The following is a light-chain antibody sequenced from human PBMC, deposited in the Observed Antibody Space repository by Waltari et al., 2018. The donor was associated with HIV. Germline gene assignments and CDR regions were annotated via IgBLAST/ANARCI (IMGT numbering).Light chain of an antibody. J-gene: IGLJ1*01. V-gene: IGLV1-40*01. CDR3: RSYDRTLSGFV. CDR1: SSNIGAGFD. Sequence: QAILTQPPSVSGAPGQRVTISCTGTSSNIGAGFDVHWYQQAPGTAPKLLIFGNTNRPSGVHGRFAAYRFGTSASLTIAWLQADDEADYYCRSYDRTLSGFVFGSGTQVTV. CDR2: GNT.